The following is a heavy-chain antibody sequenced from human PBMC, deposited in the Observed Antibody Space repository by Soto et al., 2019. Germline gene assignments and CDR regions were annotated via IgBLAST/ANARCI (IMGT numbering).Heavy chain of an antibody. J-gene: IGHJ3*02. CDR1: GYTFTSSY. Sequence: ASVKVSCKASGYTFTSSYMHWVRQAPGQGLEWMGIIQPSGGTTSSALKFQGSVTMTRDTSTSTVYMELSRLRSEDTAVYDRARDQVPYYYYSSDPVDAFDIWGQGTMVTVSS. CDR3: ARDQVPYYYYSSDPVDAFDI. D-gene: IGHD3-22*01. V-gene: IGHV1-46*01. CDR2: IQPSGGTT.